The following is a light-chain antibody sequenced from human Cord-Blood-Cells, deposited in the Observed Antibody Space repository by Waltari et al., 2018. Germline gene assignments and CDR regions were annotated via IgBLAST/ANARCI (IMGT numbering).Light chain of an antibody. Sequence: QSALTQPASVSGSPGQSITISCTGTSSAVGSYNLVSWYQQPPGKAPKLMIYEGSKRPSGVSNRFSGSKSGNTASLTISGLQAEDEADYYCCSYAGSSTSWVFGGGTKLTVL. J-gene: IGLJ3*02. V-gene: IGLV2-23*01. CDR3: CSYAGSSTSWV. CDR1: SSAVGSYNL. CDR2: EGS.